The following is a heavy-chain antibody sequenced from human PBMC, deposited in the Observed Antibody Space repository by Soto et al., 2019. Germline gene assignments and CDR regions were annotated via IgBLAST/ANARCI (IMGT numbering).Heavy chain of an antibody. Sequence: EVQLVESGGDLVQPGGSLRLSCAASGINFNDYWMSWVRQAPGKGLEWVANIKEDGSRKYYVDSVKGRFTISRDNAKNSLYLQINSLRAEDTCLYYGASENWYVLDHWGQGTPVTVSS. J-gene: IGHJ4*02. CDR3: ASENWYVLDH. CDR2: IKEDGSRK. V-gene: IGHV3-7*03. CDR1: GINFNDYW. D-gene: IGHD1-1*01.